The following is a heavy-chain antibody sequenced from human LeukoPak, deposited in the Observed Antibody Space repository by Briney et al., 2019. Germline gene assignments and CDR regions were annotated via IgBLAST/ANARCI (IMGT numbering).Heavy chain of an antibody. CDR2: ISYDGSNK. J-gene: IGHJ5*02. D-gene: IGHD6-19*01. CDR1: GGTFSSYA. Sequence: SCKASGGTFSSYAMHWVRQAPGKGLEWVAVISYDGSNKYYADSVKGRFTISRDNSKNTLYLQMNSLRAEDTAVYYCAKDPHSSGYNWFDPWGQGTLVTVSS. V-gene: IGHV3-30*04. CDR3: AKDPHSSGYNWFDP.